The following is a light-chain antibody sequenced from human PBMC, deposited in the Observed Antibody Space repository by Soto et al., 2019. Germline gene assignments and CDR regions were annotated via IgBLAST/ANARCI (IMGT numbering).Light chain of an antibody. V-gene: IGKV1-5*01. Sequence: DIQMTQSPSTLSASVGDRVTITCRASESLSSWLAWYQQKPGKAPKLLIYDASTLESGVPSRFSGSGSGTEFTLTISSLQPDDFATYYCQQYNSYSRTFGQGTKVDSK. CDR3: QQYNSYSRT. CDR1: ESLSSW. J-gene: IGKJ1*01. CDR2: DAS.